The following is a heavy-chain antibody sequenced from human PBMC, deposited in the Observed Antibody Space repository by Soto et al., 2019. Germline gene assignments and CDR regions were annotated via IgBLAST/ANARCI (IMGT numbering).Heavy chain of an antibody. CDR1: GYTFTSYG. V-gene: IGHV1-18*01. CDR3: ARDGPPYSSSWYGWFDP. J-gene: IGHJ5*02. D-gene: IGHD6-13*01. Sequence: ASVKVSCKASGYTFTSYGISWVRQAPGQGLEWMGWISAYNGNTNYAQKLQGRVTMTTDTSTSTAYMELRSLRSDDTAVYYCARDGPPYSSSWYGWFDPWGQGTLVTVSS. CDR2: ISAYNGNT.